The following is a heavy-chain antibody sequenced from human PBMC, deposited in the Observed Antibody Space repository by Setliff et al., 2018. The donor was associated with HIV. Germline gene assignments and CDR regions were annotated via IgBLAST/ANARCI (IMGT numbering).Heavy chain of an antibody. CDR3: ARVWPRGLISFYGY. D-gene: IGHD2-2*01. J-gene: IGHJ4*02. CDR1: GYTFSRYA. Sequence: ASVKVSCKASGYTFSRYAMHWVRQAPGQGLEWMGGIVPSGGSTTYAQKFQGRVTMTRDTSTSTVYMELSSLRSEDTAVYYCARVWPRGLISFYGYWGQGTLVTVSS. V-gene: IGHV1-46*03. CDR2: IVPSGGST.